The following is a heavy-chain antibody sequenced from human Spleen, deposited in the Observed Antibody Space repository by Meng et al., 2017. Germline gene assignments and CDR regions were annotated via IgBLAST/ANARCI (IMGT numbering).Heavy chain of an antibody. V-gene: IGHV1-3*01. CDR3: ARGYSTIFGVVIAL. J-gene: IGHJ1*01. D-gene: IGHD3-3*01. CDR2: INGGNGNT. CDR1: GNTFSSYA. Sequence: QVQLVQSEAEVKKPGASVKLSGKASGNTFSSYAMHWVRQAPGQSLEWMGWINGGNGNTKYSDKFQDRVTITRDTSASTVYMDLRSLTFEDTAVYYCARGYSTIFGVVIALWGQGTLVTVSS.